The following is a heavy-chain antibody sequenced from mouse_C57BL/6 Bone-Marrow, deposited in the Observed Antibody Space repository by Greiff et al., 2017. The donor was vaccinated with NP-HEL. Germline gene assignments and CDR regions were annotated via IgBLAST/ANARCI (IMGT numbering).Heavy chain of an antibody. CDR3: ARDVDYYGSSPYAMDY. Sequence: EVQLVESGGGLVKPGGSLKLSCAASGFTFSSYAMSWVRQTPEKRLEWVATISDGGSYTYYPDNVKGRFTISRDNAKNNLYLQMSHLKSEDTAMYYCARDVDYYGSSPYAMDYWGQGTSVTVSS. CDR1: GFTFSSYA. D-gene: IGHD1-1*01. J-gene: IGHJ4*01. V-gene: IGHV5-4*01. CDR2: ISDGGSYT.